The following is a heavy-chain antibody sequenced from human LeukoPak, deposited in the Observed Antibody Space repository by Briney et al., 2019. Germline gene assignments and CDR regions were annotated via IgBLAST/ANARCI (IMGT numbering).Heavy chain of an antibody. CDR2: IRYDGSNK. J-gene: IGHJ6*02. CDR1: QFTFSNYD. Sequence: GGSLRLSCAASQFTFSNYDMHWVRQAPGKGLEWVALIRYDGSNKYYADSVKGRFTISRDNSRNTLYLQMNSLRAEDTALYYCAKDKGHYYGSGNYGMDVWGQGTTVTVSS. CDR3: AKDKGHYYGSGNYGMDV. D-gene: IGHD3-10*01. V-gene: IGHV3-30*02.